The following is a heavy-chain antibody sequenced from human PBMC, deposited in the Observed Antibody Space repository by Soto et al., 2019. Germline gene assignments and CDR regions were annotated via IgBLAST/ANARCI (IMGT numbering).Heavy chain of an antibody. J-gene: IGHJ6*02. D-gene: IGHD5-18*01. CDR2: IYYSGST. CDR3: AGQARGYSYGSDGMDV. CDR1: GGSISSSSYY. V-gene: IGHV4-39*01. Sequence: SETLSLTCTVSGGSISSSSYYWGWIRQPPGKGLEWIGSIYYSGSTYYNPSLKSRVTISVDTSKNQFSLKLSSVTAADTAVYYCAGQARGYSYGSDGMDVWGQGTTVTVSS.